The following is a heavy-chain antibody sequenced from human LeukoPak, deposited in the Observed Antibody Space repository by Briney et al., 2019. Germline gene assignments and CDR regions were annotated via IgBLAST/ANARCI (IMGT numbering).Heavy chain of an antibody. CDR3: ARVAVSGPTGWFDS. Sequence: GGSLRLSCAASDFTFSNAWMTWVRQAPGKGLEWVSSISSTSAYIHYADSVKGRFTISRDNVDNVVYLEMNGLRAEDTATYYCARVAVSGPTGWFDSWGQGTLVIVSS. CDR1: DFTFSNAW. J-gene: IGHJ5*01. V-gene: IGHV3-21*01. D-gene: IGHD2-8*02. CDR2: ISSTSAYI.